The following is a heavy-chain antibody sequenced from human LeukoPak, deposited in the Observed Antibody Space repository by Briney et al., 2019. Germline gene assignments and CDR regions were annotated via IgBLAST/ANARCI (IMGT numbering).Heavy chain of an antibody. D-gene: IGHD4-17*01. Sequence: PGGSLRLSCAASGFTVSSNYMSWVRQAPGKGLEWVSVIYSGGSTYYADSVKGRFTISRDNSKNTLYLQMNSLRAEDTAVYYCAKDPDMVTVTTELDYWGQGTLVTVSS. CDR1: GFTVSSNY. CDR2: IYSGGST. V-gene: IGHV3-53*01. CDR3: AKDPDMVTVTTELDY. J-gene: IGHJ4*02.